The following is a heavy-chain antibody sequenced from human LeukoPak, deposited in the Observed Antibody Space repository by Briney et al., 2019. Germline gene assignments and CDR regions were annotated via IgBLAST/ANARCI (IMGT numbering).Heavy chain of an antibody. D-gene: IGHD6-19*01. J-gene: IGHJ4*02. CDR3: AKDRGIAVAGIYDY. CDR1: GFTFSSYG. Sequence: PGGSLRLSCAASGFTFSSYGMHWGRQAPGKGLEWVAVIWYDGSNKYYADSVKGRFTISRENSKNTLYLQMNSLRAEDTAVYYYAKDRGIAVAGIYDYWGQGTLVTVSS. CDR2: IWYDGSNK. V-gene: IGHV3-33*06.